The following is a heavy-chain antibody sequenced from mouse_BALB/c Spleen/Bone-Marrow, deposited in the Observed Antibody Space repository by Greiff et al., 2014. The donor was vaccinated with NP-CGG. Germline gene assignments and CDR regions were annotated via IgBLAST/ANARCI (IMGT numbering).Heavy chain of an antibody. D-gene: IGHD1-1*01. CDR2: IYPGDGDT. Sequence: VKLMESGAELARPGASVKLSCKASGYTFTSYWMQWVKQRPGQGLEWIGAIYPGDGDTRYTQKFKGKATLTADKSSSTAYMQLSSLASEDSAVYYCARRATVVATSYFDYWGQGTTLTVSS. J-gene: IGHJ2*01. CDR3: ARRATVVATSYFDY. CDR1: GYTFTSYW. V-gene: IGHV1-87*01.